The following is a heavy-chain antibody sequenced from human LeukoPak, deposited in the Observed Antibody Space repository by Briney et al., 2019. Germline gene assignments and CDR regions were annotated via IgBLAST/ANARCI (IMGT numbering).Heavy chain of an antibody. CDR3: ARWAYFWFDP. CDR1: GGSISSYY. J-gene: IGHJ5*02. D-gene: IGHD2-21*01. V-gene: IGHV4-59*01. Sequence: SETLSLTCTVSGGSISSYYWSWIRQPPGKGLEWIGYIYYSGSTNNNPSLKSRVTISVDTSKTQCSLKLSSVTAADTAVYYCARWAYFWFDPWGQGTLVTVSS. CDR2: IYYSGST.